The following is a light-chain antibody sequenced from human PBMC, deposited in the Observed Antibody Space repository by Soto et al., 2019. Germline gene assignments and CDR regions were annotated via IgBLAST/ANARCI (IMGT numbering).Light chain of an antibody. CDR1: SSNIGARYD. CDR3: QSYDSSLSGSWV. Sequence: QSVLTQPPSVSGAPGQRVTISCTGSSSNIGARYDVHWYQQLPGTAPKLLIYDNSNRPSGVPDRFSGSKSGTSASLAITGLQAEDEADYYCQSYDSSLSGSWVFGGWTKLTVL. CDR2: DNS. V-gene: IGLV1-40*01. J-gene: IGLJ3*02.